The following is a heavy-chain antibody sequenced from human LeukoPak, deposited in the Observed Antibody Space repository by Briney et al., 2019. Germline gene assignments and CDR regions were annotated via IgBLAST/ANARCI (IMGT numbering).Heavy chain of an antibody. J-gene: IGHJ4*02. CDR3: AREWGRIAVAGGPGY. CDR1: GFIFSNYG. CDR2: IWYEGQTK. V-gene: IGHV3-33*01. D-gene: IGHD6-19*01. Sequence: GGSLRLTCEASGFIFSNYGMHWVRQAPGKGLEWLALIWYEGQTKFYADSVKGRFTISRDNSGNTLFLHMTNLRVEDTAVYYCAREWGRIAVAGGPGYWGQGALVTVSS.